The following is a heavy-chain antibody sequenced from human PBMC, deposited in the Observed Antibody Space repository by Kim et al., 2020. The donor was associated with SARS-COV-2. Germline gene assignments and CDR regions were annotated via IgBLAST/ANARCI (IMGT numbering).Heavy chain of an antibody. CDR3: TCSRHNGGMDV. Sequence: TNYNPSLKSRVTISVAKSKNQFSLKLSSVTAADTAVYYCTCSRHNGGMDVWGQGTTVTVSS. V-gene: IGHV4-4*02. CDR2: T. D-gene: IGHD6-13*01. J-gene: IGHJ6*02.